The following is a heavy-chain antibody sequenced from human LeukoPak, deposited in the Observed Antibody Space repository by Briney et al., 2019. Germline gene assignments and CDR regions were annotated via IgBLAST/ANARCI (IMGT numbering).Heavy chain of an antibody. Sequence: KTSETLSLTCTVSGGSISSSYSYWGWIRQPPGKGLEWIGNIYYSGSTYYNPSLKSRVAMSVDTSKNQFSLKLNFVTAADTAVYYCARGGSSWYYYFDLWGQGTLVTVSS. CDR1: GGSISSSYSY. CDR3: ARGGSSWYYYFDL. D-gene: IGHD6-13*01. V-gene: IGHV4-39*07. J-gene: IGHJ4*02. CDR2: IYYSGST.